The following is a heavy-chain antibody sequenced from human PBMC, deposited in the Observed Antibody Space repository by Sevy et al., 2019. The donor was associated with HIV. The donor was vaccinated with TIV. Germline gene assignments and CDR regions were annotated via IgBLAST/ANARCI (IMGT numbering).Heavy chain of an antibody. V-gene: IGHV1-2*06. Sequence: ASVKVSCKASGYTFTGYYMHWVRQAPGQGLEWMGRINPNSGGTNYAQKFQGRVTMTRDTSISTAYMELSRLGSDDTAVYYCARGLKAAAGGAFDIWGQGTMVTVSS. CDR1: GYTFTGYY. J-gene: IGHJ3*02. CDR2: INPNSGGT. CDR3: ARGLKAAAGGAFDI. D-gene: IGHD6-13*01.